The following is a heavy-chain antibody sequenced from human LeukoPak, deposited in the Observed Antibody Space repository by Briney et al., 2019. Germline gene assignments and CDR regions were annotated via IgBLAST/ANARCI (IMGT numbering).Heavy chain of an antibody. V-gene: IGHV3-48*02. CDR1: GFTFSSYA. CDR3: ARERIAMAGTGRYYFDY. D-gene: IGHD6-19*01. CDR2: ISGSGSAT. Sequence: GGSLRLSCAASGFTFSSYAMTWVRQAPGKGLEWVSYISGSGSATSYADSVEGRFTISRDNAKNSLYLQMNSLRDEDTAVYYCARERIAMAGTGRYYFDYWGQGTLVAVSS. J-gene: IGHJ4*02.